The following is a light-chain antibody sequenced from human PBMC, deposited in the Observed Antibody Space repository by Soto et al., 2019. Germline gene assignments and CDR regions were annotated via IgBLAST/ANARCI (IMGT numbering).Light chain of an antibody. CDR2: SNN. Sequence: QSVLTQPPSASGTPGQRVTISCSGSRSNIGSNTVNWYQQLPGTAPKLLIYSNNQRPSGGPDRFSGSKSGTSASLAISGLQSEDEADYYCAAWDDSLNGFYVFGTGTKLTVL. J-gene: IGLJ1*01. CDR3: AAWDDSLNGFYV. CDR1: RSNIGSNT. V-gene: IGLV1-44*01.